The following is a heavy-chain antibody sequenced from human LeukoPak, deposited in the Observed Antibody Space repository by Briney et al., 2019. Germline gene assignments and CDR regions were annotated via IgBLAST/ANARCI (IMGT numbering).Heavy chain of an antibody. CDR1: GFTFSSYS. J-gene: IGHJ4*02. Sequence: GVLRLSCAASGFTFSSYSMNWVRQAPGKGLEWVSYISSSSSTIYYADSVKGRFTISRDNAKNSLYLQMNSLRDEDTAVYYCAREMTENIVVVPAANFDYWGQGTLVTVSS. CDR3: AREMTENIVVVPAANFDY. D-gene: IGHD2-2*01. V-gene: IGHV3-48*02. CDR2: ISSSSSTI.